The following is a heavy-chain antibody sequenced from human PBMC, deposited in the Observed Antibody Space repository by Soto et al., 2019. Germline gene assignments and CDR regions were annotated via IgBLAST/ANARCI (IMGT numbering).Heavy chain of an antibody. V-gene: IGHV4-59*08. CDR3: ARHGGYYFDS. Sequence: SETLSLTCSGSGGSISSYYWSWIRQSPGKGLEWIGELYQGLSIVYNPSLESRITISGDSSKNHFSLKLRSLTAADTAVYYCARHGGYYFDSWGQGTLVTVSS. CDR1: GGSISSYY. J-gene: IGHJ4*02. CDR2: LYQGLSI. D-gene: IGHD3-16*01.